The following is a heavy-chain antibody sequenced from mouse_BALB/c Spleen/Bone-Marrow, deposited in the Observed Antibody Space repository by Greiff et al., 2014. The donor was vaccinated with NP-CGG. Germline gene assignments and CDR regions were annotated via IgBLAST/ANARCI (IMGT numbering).Heavy chain of an antibody. Sequence: VKLMESGAELVRPGASVKLSCKALGFTFTDYEMHWVKQTPVHGLEWIGTIHPGSGGTAYNQKFKGEATLTADKSSGTAYMELSSLTSEDSAVYYCTREKVGDFDYWGQGTTLTVSS. CDR2: IHPGSGGT. CDR1: GFTFTDYE. V-gene: IGHV1-15*01. J-gene: IGHJ2*01. CDR3: TREKVGDFDY.